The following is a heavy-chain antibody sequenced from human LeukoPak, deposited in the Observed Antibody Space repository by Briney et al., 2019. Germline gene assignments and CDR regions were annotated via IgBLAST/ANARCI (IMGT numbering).Heavy chain of an antibody. D-gene: IGHD2-15*01. J-gene: IGHJ4*02. V-gene: IGHV3-48*03. Sequence: GGSLRLSCAASGFTFSSYEMNWVRQAPGKGLEWVSYISSSGSTIYYADSVKGRFTISRDNAKNSLYLQMNSLRAEGTAVYYCARDRYCSGGSCYYFDYWGQGTLVTVSS. CDR1: GFTFSSYE. CDR3: ARDRYCSGGSCYYFDY. CDR2: ISSSGSTI.